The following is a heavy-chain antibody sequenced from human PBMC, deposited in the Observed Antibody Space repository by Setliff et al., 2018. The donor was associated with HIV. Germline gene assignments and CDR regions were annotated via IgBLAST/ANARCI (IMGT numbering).Heavy chain of an antibody. V-gene: IGHV4-39*01. CDR1: GGSIWNYY. Sequence: PSETLSLTCTVSGGSIWNYYWSWIRQPPGKGLEWIGTIYYSGSTYYNPSLKSRVTISTDTSKNQFSLKVRSVTAADTAVYYCASGEYSYGYRFDYWGQGTLVTVSS. CDR3: ASGEYSYGYRFDY. CDR2: IYYSGST. D-gene: IGHD5-18*01. J-gene: IGHJ4*02.